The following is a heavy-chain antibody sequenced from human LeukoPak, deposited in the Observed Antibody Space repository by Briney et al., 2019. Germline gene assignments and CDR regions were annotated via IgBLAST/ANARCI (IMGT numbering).Heavy chain of an antibody. J-gene: IGHJ4*02. CDR2: FYYTGSI. D-gene: IGHD6-19*01. CDR3: ARLQWLSNIDY. Sequence: SETLSLTCTVSGGSISSSSYYWGWIRQPPGKGLEWIGSFYYTGSIYYNPSLKSRVTISADTSKNQCSLKVSSVTAADTAVYYCARLQWLSNIDYWGQGTLVTVSS. V-gene: IGHV4-39*01. CDR1: GGSISSSSYY.